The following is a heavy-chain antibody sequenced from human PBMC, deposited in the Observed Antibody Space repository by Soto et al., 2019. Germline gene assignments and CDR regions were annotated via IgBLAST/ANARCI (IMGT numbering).Heavy chain of an antibody. Sequence: QVQLVQSGAEVKRPGASVTVSCRSSGDTFNDYYIHWVRQAPGQGLEWMGWINPNGGVTKYAQKFQGWVSMTRDTSIRQVYMQLSRLRSDDTAVYYCARESGGATATLDYYYFYMDVWGTGTTVTVSS. D-gene: IGHD5-12*01. J-gene: IGHJ6*03. CDR3: ARESGGATATLDYYYFYMDV. CDR2: INPNGGVT. V-gene: IGHV1-2*04. CDR1: GDTFNDYY.